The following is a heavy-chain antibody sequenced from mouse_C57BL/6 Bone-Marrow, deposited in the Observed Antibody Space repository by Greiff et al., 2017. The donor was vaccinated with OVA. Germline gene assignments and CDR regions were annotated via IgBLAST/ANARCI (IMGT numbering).Heavy chain of an antibody. CDR2: IYPGDGDT. D-gene: IGHD1-1*01. Sequence: QVQLQQSGAELVKPGASVTISCKASGYAFSSYWMNWVKQRPGKGLEWIGQIYPGDGDTNYNGKFKGKATLTADKSSSTAYMQLSSLTSEDSAVYFCANYYYGSSPSYWYFDVWGTGTTVTVSS. J-gene: IGHJ1*03. CDR1: GYAFSSYW. V-gene: IGHV1-80*01. CDR3: ANYYYGSSPSYWYFDV.